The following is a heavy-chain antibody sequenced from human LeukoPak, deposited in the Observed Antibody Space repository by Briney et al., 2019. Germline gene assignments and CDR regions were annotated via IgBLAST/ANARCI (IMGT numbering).Heavy chain of an antibody. CDR3: ARDSRWLQSLDY. J-gene: IGHJ4*02. V-gene: IGHV4-34*01. CDR1: GGSFSGHY. Sequence: ASETLSLTCAVYGGSFSGHYWSWIRQPPGKGLEWIGEINHSGSTNYNPSLKSRVTISVDTSKNQFSLKLSSVTAADTAVYYCARDSRWLQSLDYWGQGTLVTVSS. CDR2: INHSGST. D-gene: IGHD5-24*01.